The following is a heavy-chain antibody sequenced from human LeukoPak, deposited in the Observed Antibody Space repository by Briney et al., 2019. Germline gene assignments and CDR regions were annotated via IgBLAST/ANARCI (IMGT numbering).Heavy chain of an antibody. J-gene: IGHJ4*02. CDR2: IYYSGST. D-gene: IGHD3-10*01. CDR3: ARFGGELGFDY. CDR1: GGSISSSSYY. V-gene: IGHV4-39*07. Sequence: SETLSLTCTVPGGSISSSSYYWGWIRQPPGKGLEWIGSIYYSGSTYYNPSLKSRVTISVDTSKNQFSLKLSSVTAADTAVYYCARFGGELGFDYWGQGTLVTVSS.